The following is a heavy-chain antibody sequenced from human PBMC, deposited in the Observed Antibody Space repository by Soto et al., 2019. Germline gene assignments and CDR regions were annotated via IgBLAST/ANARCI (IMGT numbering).Heavy chain of an antibody. V-gene: IGHV3-11*01. CDR1: GFTLSDFY. CDR2: MSSSGATI. J-gene: IGHJ4*02. CDR3: ARGSSQVDY. Sequence: QVQLEESGGGSVKPGGSLRLSCGASGFTLSDFYMSWIRQAPGKGLEWVSCMSSSGATIHYADSVKGRFTISRDNAMNSLYLQMNSLRAEDTAFYYCARGSSQVDYWGQGTLVTVSS.